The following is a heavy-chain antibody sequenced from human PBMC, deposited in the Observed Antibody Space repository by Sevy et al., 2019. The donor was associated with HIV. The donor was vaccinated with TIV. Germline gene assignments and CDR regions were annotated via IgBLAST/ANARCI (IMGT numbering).Heavy chain of an antibody. J-gene: IGHJ4*02. CDR2: IYDGGST. Sequence: SETLSLTCSVSGFSISSDYYWGWIRQPPRKGLEGIGSIYDGGSTYYNPSLKSRVTISIDTSKNQISLKLSSVTAADSAVYYCARDYYGSGSYYEFVYWGPGTLVTVS. V-gene: IGHV4-38-2*02. CDR3: ARDYYGSGSYYEFVY. D-gene: IGHD3-10*01. CDR1: GFSISSDYY.